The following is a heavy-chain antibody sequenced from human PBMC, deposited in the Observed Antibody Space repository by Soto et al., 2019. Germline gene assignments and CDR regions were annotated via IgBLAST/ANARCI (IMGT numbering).Heavy chain of an antibody. CDR2: IKQDGNEK. CDR3: AREAYRGYSYPMY. J-gene: IGHJ4*02. CDR1: GFTFSSYG. Sequence: GGSLRLSCAASGFTFSSYGMHWVRQAPGKGLEWVANIKQDGNEKYYADSVKGRFTIYRDNAKNSLYLQMNSLRAEDTAVYFCAREAYRGYSYPMYWGQGTLVTVSS. V-gene: IGHV3-7*01. D-gene: IGHD5-18*01.